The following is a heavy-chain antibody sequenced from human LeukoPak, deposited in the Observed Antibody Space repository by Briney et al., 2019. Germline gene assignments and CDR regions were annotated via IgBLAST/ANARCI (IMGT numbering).Heavy chain of an antibody. Sequence: GESLKISCKGSGYSFTSYWIGWVRQMPGKGLEWMVIIYPGDSDTRYSPSFQGQTTISADKSISTAYLQWSSLKASDTAMYYCARGTRYCSGGSCYFGYWGQGTLVTVSS. D-gene: IGHD2-15*01. CDR2: IYPGDSDT. CDR3: ARGTRYCSGGSCYFGY. J-gene: IGHJ4*02. V-gene: IGHV5-51*01. CDR1: GYSFTSYW.